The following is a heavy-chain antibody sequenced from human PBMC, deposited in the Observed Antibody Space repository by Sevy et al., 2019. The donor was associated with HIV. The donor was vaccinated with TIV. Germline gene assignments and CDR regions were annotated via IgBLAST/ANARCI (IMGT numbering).Heavy chain of an antibody. Sequence: GGSLRLSCAASGFTFSSYGMHWVRQAPGKGLEWVAVISYDGSNKYYADSVKVRFTISRDNSKNTLYLQMNSLRAEDTAVYYCAKKDSSHLNYWGQGTLVTVSS. CDR3: AKKDSSHLNY. J-gene: IGHJ4*02. CDR2: ISYDGSNK. D-gene: IGHD6-13*01. V-gene: IGHV3-30*18. CDR1: GFTFSSYG.